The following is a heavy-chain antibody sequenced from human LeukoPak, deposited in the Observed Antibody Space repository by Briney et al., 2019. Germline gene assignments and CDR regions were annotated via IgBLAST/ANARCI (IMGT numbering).Heavy chain of an antibody. CDR2: ITTSGSYI. CDR3: ARESRDGYNYVDY. CDR1: GFTFSAYS. J-gene: IGHJ4*02. Sequence: PGGSLRLSCAASGFTFSAYSMNWVRQAPGKGLGWVSYITTSGSYIYYADSVKGRFSISRDNAKNSLYLQMNSLRAEDTAVYYCARESRDGYNYVDYWGQGTLVTVSS. D-gene: IGHD5-24*01. V-gene: IGHV3-21*05.